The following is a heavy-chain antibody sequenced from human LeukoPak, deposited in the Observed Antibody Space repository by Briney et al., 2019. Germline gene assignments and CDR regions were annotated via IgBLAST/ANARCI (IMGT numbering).Heavy chain of an antibody. V-gene: IGHV3-30*04. D-gene: IGHD6-19*01. Sequence: GGSLRLSCAASGFTFSSYAMHWVRQAPGKGLEWVAVISYDGSNKYYADSVKGRFTISRDNSKNTLYLQMNSLRAEDTAVYYCAKVAVAGTEDDYWGQGTLVTVSS. CDR2: ISYDGSNK. CDR3: AKVAVAGTEDDY. CDR1: GFTFSSYA. J-gene: IGHJ4*02.